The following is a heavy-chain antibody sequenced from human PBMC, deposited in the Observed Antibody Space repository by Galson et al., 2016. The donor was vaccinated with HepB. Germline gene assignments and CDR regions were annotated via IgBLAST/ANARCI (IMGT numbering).Heavy chain of an antibody. CDR1: GFTVSSNY. CDR3: AREGCGGPPNYYYYYGMDV. CDR2: IYSGGST. J-gene: IGHJ6*02. V-gene: IGHV3-53*01. Sequence: SLRLSCAASGFTVSSNYMSWVRQAPGKGLEWVSVIYSGGSTYYADSVKGRFTIARDNSKNTLYLQMNSLRAEDTAVYYCAREGCGGPPNYYYYYGMDVWGQGTTVTVSS. D-gene: IGHD2-21*01.